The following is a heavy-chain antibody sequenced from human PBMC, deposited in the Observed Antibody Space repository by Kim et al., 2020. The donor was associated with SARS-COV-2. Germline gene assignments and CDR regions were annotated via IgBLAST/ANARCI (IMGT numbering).Heavy chain of an antibody. J-gene: IGHJ3*02. CDR1: GFTVSSNY. V-gene: IGHV3-53*01. D-gene: IGHD3-10*01. CDR2: IYSGGST. Sequence: GGSLRLSCAASGFTVSSNYMSWVRQAPGKGLEWVSVIYSGGSTYYADSVKGRFTISRDNSKNTLYLQMNSLRAVDTAVYYCARGFSGPRKTVRGVIPPLSAFDIWGQGTMVTVSS. CDR3: ARGFSGPRKTVRGVIPPLSAFDI.